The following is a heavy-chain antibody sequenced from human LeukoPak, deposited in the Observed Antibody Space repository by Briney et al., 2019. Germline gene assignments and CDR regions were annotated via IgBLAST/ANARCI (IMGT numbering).Heavy chain of an antibody. J-gene: IGHJ4*02. CDR3: ARRLGGIVRSHFDY. D-gene: IGHD4-23*01. CDR1: GFTFSSYG. CDR2: IRDSGGST. V-gene: IGHV3-23*01. Sequence: GGTLRLSCAASGFTFSSYGMTWVRQAPGKGLEWVSGIRDSGGSTYYADSVKGRFTISRDNSKNTLYLQMNSLRAEDTAVYYCARRLGGIVRSHFDYWGQGTLVTVSS.